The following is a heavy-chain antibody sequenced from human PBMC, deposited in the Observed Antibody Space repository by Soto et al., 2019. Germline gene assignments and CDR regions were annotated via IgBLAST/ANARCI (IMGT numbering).Heavy chain of an antibody. V-gene: IGHV3-23*01. CDR3: AKAAPSLTTGNYFDS. CDR2: ISGGGGST. D-gene: IGHD4-17*01. Sequence: GGSLRLSCAASGFTFNNYAMSWVRQAPGKGLEWVSAISGGGGSTSYADSVKGRFTISRDNSRNTEYLQMNSLRDEDTAVYYSAKAAPSLTTGNYFDSWGQGTLVTVSS. CDR1: GFTFNNYA. J-gene: IGHJ4*02.